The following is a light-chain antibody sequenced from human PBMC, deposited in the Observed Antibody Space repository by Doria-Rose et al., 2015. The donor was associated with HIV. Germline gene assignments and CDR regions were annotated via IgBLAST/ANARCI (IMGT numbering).Light chain of an antibody. V-gene: IGKV1-39*01. CDR2: AAS. J-gene: IGKJ1*01. CDR1: QNINRF. CDR3: QQSFSTPRT. Sequence: TQSPSSLSASVGDRVTITCRASQNINRFLNWYQQKPGKVPQVLIYAASSLQSRVPSRFSGSGYGTDFTLTISSLQPEDFATYYCQQSFSTPRTFGQGTKVEIK.